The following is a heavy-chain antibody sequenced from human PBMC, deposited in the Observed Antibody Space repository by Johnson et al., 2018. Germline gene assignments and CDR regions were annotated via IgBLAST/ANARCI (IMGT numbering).Heavy chain of an antibody. CDR3: ARDRAVGWELPNAPDAFDI. V-gene: IGHV5-51*01. D-gene: IGHD1-26*01. CDR2: IYPGDSDT. Sequence: QLVQSGAEVKKPGESLKISCKGSGYSFPSYWIGWVRQMPGKGLEWMGIIYPGDSDTRYSPSFQGQVTIPPDKSISTAYLQWSSLKASDTAMYYCARDRAVGWELPNAPDAFDIWGQGTMVTVSS. CDR1: GYSFPSYW. J-gene: IGHJ3*02.